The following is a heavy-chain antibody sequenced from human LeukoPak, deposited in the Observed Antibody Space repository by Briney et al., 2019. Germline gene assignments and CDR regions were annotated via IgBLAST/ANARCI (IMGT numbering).Heavy chain of an antibody. CDR2: ISWNSGSI. CDR3: AKAGYSSGWYPGGFDY. Sequence: GGSLRLSCAASGFTFDDYAMHWVRQAPGKGLEWVSGISWNSGSIGYADSVKGRFTISRDNAKNSLYLQMNSLRAEDTALYYCAKAGYSSGWYPGGFDYWGQGTLVTVSS. V-gene: IGHV3-9*01. CDR1: GFTFDDYA. J-gene: IGHJ4*02. D-gene: IGHD6-19*01.